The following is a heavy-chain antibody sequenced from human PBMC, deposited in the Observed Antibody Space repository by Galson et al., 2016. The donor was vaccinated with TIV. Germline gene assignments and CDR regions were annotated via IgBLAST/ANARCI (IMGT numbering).Heavy chain of an antibody. V-gene: IGHV3-21*01. CDR1: GFSFSSLS. D-gene: IGHD7-27*01. CDR2: ISNTGSLK. CDR3: ARDHPQGWGFDC. J-gene: IGHJ4*02. Sequence: SLRLSCAASGFSFSSLSMHWARQAPGKGLEWVSSISNTGSLKHYPDSLKGQFTIPRDNARNSVFLQMNSLRAEDTAVYYCARDHPQGWGFDCWGQGTLVTVSS.